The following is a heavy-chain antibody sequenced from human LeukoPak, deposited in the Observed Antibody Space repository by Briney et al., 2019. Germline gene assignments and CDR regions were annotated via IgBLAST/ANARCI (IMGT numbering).Heavy chain of an antibody. V-gene: IGHV1-8*03. Sequence: GASVKVSCKASGYTFTSYDINWVRQATGQGLEWMGWMNPNSGNTGYAQKFQCRVTITRNTSISTAYMELSSLRSEDTAVYYCARVRGTFYYYYMGVWGKGTTVTVSS. D-gene: IGHD1-1*01. CDR1: GYTFTSYD. CDR3: ARVRGTFYYYYMGV. J-gene: IGHJ6*03. CDR2: MNPNSGNT.